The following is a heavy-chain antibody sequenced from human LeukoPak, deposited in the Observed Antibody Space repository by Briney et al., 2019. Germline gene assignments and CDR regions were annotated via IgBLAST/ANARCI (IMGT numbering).Heavy chain of an antibody. V-gene: IGHV3-30*04. J-gene: IGHJ4*02. CDR1: GFTFSSYA. CDR2: ISYDGSNK. D-gene: IGHD3-10*01. Sequence: PGRSLRLSCAASGFTFSSYAMHWVRQAPGKGLEWVAVISYDGSNKYYADSVKGRFTISRDNSKNTLYLQMNSLRAEDTAVYYCARASYCGSGSYYGEFDYWGQGTLVTVSS. CDR3: ARASYCGSGSYYGEFDY.